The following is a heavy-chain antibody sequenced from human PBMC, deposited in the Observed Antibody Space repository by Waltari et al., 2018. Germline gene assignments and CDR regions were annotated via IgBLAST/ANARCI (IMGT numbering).Heavy chain of an antibody. V-gene: IGHV3-30*18. J-gene: IGHJ4*02. CDR3: VKGSDYGDYGYLDY. CDR1: GFTFSTYA. Sequence: QVQLVESGGGVVQPGRSLRLSCTTSGFTFSTYAMHWVRQAPGKGLEWVAVIWYDGSKKYYADSVRGRFTISRDNSKSTLYLQMNSLRAEDTAMYYCVKGSDYGDYGYLDYWGQGTLVTVSS. CDR2: IWYDGSKK. D-gene: IGHD4-17*01.